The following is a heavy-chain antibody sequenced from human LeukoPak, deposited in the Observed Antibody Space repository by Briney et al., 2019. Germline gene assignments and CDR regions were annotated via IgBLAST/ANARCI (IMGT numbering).Heavy chain of an antibody. CDR3: ARGIQIDY. CDR2: IWYDGSNK. J-gene: IGHJ4*02. V-gene: IGHV3-33*08. D-gene: IGHD1-1*01. Sequence: GRSLRLSCAASGFTFSGYALHWVRQAPGKGLEWVAVIWYDGSNKYYADSVKGRFTISRDNSKNTLYLQMSSLRAEDTAVYYCARGIQIDYWGQGTLVTVSS. CDR1: GFTFSGYA.